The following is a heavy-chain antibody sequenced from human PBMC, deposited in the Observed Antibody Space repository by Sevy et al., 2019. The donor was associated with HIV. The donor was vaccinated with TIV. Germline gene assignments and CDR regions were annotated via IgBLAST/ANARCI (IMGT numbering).Heavy chain of an antibody. Sequence: GGSPRLSCAASGFTFSRNWMTWVRQAPGKGLEWVANIKEEGSEKYYVDSVKGRVTVFRDNAKNSQYLQMDSLRADDTAMYFCASTPVTIAAAGYFFDYWGQGTLVTVSS. V-gene: IGHV3-7*01. D-gene: IGHD6-13*01. CDR3: ASTPVTIAAAGYFFDY. CDR2: IKEEGSEK. J-gene: IGHJ4*02. CDR1: GFTFSRNW.